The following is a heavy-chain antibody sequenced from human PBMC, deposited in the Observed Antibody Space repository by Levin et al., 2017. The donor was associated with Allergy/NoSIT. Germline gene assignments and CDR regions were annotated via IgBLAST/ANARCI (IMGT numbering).Heavy chain of an antibody. CDR1: GFTFSSYA. V-gene: IGHV3-30-3*01. CDR2: ISYDGSNK. Sequence: GGSLRLSCAASGFTFSSYAMHWVRQAPGKGLEWVAVISYDGSNKYYADSVKGRFTISRDNSKNTLYLQMNSLRAEDTAVYYCARGSSGSSPGSYYFDYWGQGTLVTVSS. J-gene: IGHJ4*02. D-gene: IGHD6-13*01. CDR3: ARGSSGSSPGSYYFDY.